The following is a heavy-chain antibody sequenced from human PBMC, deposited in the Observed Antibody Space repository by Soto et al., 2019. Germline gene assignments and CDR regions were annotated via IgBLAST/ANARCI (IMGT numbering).Heavy chain of an antibody. D-gene: IGHD2-2*01. Sequence: QVQLVQSGAEVKKPGSSVKVSCKASGGTFSSYAISWVRQAPGQGLEWMGGIIPIFGTANYAQKFQGRVTITADESTSTAYMERSSMRSEDTAVYYCARLPYYCSSTSCYYYYGMDVWGQGTTVTVSS. CDR2: IIPIFGTA. J-gene: IGHJ6*02. CDR1: GGTFSSYA. V-gene: IGHV1-69*01. CDR3: ARLPYYCSSTSCYYYYGMDV.